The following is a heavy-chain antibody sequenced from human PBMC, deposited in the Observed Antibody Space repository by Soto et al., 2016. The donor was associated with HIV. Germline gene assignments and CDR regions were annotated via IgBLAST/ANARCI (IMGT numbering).Heavy chain of an antibody. CDR1: GFTFTNFA. CDR2: IDVPDGRT. J-gene: IGHJ6*02. CDR3: ARDQHYVYGSGSSRFGLDV. V-gene: IGHV3-23*01. Sequence: EVQLLESGGGLVQPGGSLRLSCAASGFTFTNFALSWVRQAPGKGLEWVSSIDVPDGRTYYAGSVKGLFTISRDNSKNTLSLEMKGLRAEDTAIYFCARDQHYVYGSGSSRFGLDVWGQGTTVIVS. D-gene: IGHD3-10*01.